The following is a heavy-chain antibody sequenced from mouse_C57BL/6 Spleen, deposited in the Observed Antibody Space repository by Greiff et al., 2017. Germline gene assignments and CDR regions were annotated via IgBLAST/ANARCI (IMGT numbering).Heavy chain of an antibody. D-gene: IGHD3-2*02. CDR1: GYTFTSYD. J-gene: IGHJ2*01. V-gene: IGHV1-85*01. Sequence: VQLQQSGPELVKPGASVKLSCKASGYTFTSYDINWVKQRPGQGLEWIGWLYPRDGSTKYNEKFKGKATLTVDTSSSTAYMELHSLTSEDSAVYFCARVSQATSDYFDYWGQGTTLTVSS. CDR2: LYPRDGST. CDR3: ARVSQATSDYFDY.